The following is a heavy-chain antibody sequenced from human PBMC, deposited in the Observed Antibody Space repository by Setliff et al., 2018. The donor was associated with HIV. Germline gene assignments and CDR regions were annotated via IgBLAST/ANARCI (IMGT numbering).Heavy chain of an antibody. CDR1: GGSISSSSYY. CDR3: ARWRHSSTWYMGFDP. CDR2: IYYSGNS. J-gene: IGHJ5*02. D-gene: IGHD6-13*01. Sequence: SETLSLTCTVSGGSISSSSYYWGWIRQPPGKGLEWIGTIYYSGNSFYNPSLKSRVTISVDTSKNQFSLKLTSVTAADTAVYYCARWRHSSTWYMGFDPWGRGILVTVSS. V-gene: IGHV4-39*01.